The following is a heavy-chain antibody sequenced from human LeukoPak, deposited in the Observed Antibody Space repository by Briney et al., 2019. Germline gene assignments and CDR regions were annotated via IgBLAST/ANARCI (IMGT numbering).Heavy chain of an antibody. CDR3: AKDRGNFYGSGSYFPPGGDY. D-gene: IGHD3-10*01. CDR2: ISGNGGAT. CDR1: GFAFSTYA. V-gene: IGHV3-23*01. Sequence: GSLRLPCAASGFAFSTYAMTWVPQAPGKGLEWASAISGNGGATYYADPVKARFTISRDNSNNTLYLQMNSLRAEDTAIYYCAKDRGNFYGSGSYFPPGGDYWGQGTLVTVS. J-gene: IGHJ4*02.